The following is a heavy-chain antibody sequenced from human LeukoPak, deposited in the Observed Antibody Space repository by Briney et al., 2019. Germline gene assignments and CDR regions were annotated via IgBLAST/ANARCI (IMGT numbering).Heavy chain of an antibody. CDR3: ALGMSIAARGSFTVGFDY. D-gene: IGHD6-6*01. Sequence: GASVKVSCKASGYTFTGYYMHWVRQAPGQGLEWMGWINPNSGGTNYAQKFQGRVTMTRDTSISTVYMELSRLRSDDTAVYYCALGMSIAARGSFTVGFDYWGQGTLVTVSS. CDR2: INPNSGGT. V-gene: IGHV1-2*02. CDR1: GYTFTGYY. J-gene: IGHJ4*02.